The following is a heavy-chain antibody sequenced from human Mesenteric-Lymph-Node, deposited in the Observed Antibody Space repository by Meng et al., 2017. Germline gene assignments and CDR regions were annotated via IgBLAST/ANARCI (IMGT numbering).Heavy chain of an antibody. Sequence: GGSLRLSCAASGFTFHDHAMHWVRQTPGKGLEWVSGIYWNDDTTGYAESVKGRFTISRDNAKNSVYLQMNSLRLEDTALYYCARALVMYYGSGSYDYWGQGTLVTVSS. CDR2: IYWNDDTT. V-gene: IGHV3-20*04. D-gene: IGHD3-10*01. CDR1: GFTFHDHA. J-gene: IGHJ4*02. CDR3: ARALVMYYGSGSYDY.